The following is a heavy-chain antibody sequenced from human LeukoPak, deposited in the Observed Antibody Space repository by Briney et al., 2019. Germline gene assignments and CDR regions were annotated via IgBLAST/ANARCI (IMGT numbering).Heavy chain of an antibody. CDR1: GGSFSGYY. CDR2: INHSGST. Sequence: SETLSLTCAVYGGSFSGYYWSWIRQPPGKGLEWVGEINHSGSTNYNPSLKSRVTISVDTSKNQFSLKLSSVTAADTAVYYCARGHGDYGGNLDYWGQGTLVTVSS. J-gene: IGHJ4*02. D-gene: IGHD4-23*01. CDR3: ARGHGDYGGNLDY. V-gene: IGHV4-34*01.